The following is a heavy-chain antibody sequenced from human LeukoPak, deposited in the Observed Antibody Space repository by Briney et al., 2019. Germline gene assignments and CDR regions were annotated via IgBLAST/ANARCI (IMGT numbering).Heavy chain of an antibody. CDR3: ARRGASGSFPFDY. CDR2: IYTSGIT. D-gene: IGHD3-10*01. V-gene: IGHV4-4*09. CDR1: GDSSRSFY. Sequence: SATLSLTCTVSGDSSRSFYWSWIRQPLGKGLEWIGHIYTSGITSYNPSLKSRVSISGDTSRNQFSLKLSSVTAADTAVYYCARRGASGSFPFDYWGQGTLVTVSS. J-gene: IGHJ4*02.